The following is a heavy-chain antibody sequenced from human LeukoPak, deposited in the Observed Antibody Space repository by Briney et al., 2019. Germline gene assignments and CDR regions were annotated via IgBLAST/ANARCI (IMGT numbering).Heavy chain of an antibody. CDR2: ISAYNGNT. CDR1: GYTFTSYG. D-gene: IGHD3-10*01. CDR3: AREITMVRGVNYYFDY. J-gene: IGHJ4*01. V-gene: IGHV1-18*01. Sequence: GASVKVSCKASGYTFTSYGISWVRQAPGQGLEWMGWISAYNGNTNYAQKLQGRVTMTTDTSTSTAYMELRSLRSDDTAVYYCAREITMVRGVNYYFDYWGQEPWSPSPQ.